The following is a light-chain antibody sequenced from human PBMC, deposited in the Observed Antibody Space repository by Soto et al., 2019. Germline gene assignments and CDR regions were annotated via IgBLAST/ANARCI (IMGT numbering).Light chain of an antibody. CDR2: DTS. CDR3: HQTAGSLTWT. V-gene: IGKV1-39*01. CDR1: PSITYR. Sequence: DIQLTQSPSSLSASVGASVTITCRASPSITYRLNWYQQKPGKAPKVLIYDTSNLQSGVPPRFSGSGSGTDFALTISSLQPEDFATYYCHQTAGSLTWTFGQGTRVEAK. J-gene: IGKJ1*01.